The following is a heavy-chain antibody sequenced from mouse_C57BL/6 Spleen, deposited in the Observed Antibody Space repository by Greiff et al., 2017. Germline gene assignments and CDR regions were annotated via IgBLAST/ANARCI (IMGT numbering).Heavy chain of an antibody. Sequence: QVQLQQPGAELVKPGASVKLSCEASGYTFTSYWMHWVKQRPGQGLEWIGMIHPNSGSTNYNEKFKSKATLTVDKYSSTAYMQLSRLTSEDSAVYYCARGSYDYDDGGYYYAMDYWGQGTSVTVSS. V-gene: IGHV1-64*01. CDR2: IHPNSGST. CDR3: ARGSYDYDDGGYYYAMDY. J-gene: IGHJ4*01. CDR1: GYTFTSYW. D-gene: IGHD2-4*01.